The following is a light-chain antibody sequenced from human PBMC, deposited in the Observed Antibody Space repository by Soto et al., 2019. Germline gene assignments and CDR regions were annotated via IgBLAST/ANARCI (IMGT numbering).Light chain of an antibody. CDR2: SAS. CDR3: QQSDRLPLT. Sequence: ARQGVSTWLACYQQPRGTATKXXRYSASNLPSGVSSSFSGGGCGTESTLTISRLQPEDFANYYCQQSDRLPLTFGGGTKVDIK. CDR1: QGVSTW. J-gene: IGKJ4*01. V-gene: IGKV1-12*01.